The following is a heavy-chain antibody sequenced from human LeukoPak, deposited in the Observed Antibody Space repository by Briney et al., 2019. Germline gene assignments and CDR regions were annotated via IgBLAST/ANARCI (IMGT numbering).Heavy chain of an antibody. CDR3: AAGSSSTEPLLYYYYYMDV. J-gene: IGHJ6*03. Sequence: SETLSLTCALSGYSISSGYYWGWIRQPPGKGLEWIGSIYHSGSTYYNPSLKSRVTISVDTSKNQFSLKLSSVTAADTAVYYCAAGSSSTEPLLYYYYYMDVWGKGTTVTVSS. CDR1: GYSISSGYY. V-gene: IGHV4-38-2*01. D-gene: IGHD6-6*01. CDR2: IYHSGST.